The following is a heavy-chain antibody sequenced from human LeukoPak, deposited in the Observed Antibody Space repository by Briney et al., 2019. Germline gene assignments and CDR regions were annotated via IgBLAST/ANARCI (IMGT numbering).Heavy chain of an antibody. V-gene: IGHV3-23*01. CDR1: GGTFSSYA. D-gene: IGHD4-17*01. CDR3: AKAEVTTLPWYFDL. CDR2: ISGSGGST. Sequence: GASVKVSCKASGGTFSSYAISWVRQAPGQGLEWVSAISGSGGSTYYADSVKGRFTISRDNSKNTLYLQMNSLRAEDTAVYYCAKAEVTTLPWYFDLWGRGTLVTVSS. J-gene: IGHJ2*01.